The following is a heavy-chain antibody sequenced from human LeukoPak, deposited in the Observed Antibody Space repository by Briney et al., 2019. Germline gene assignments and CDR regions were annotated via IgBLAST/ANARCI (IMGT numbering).Heavy chain of an antibody. CDR1: GLSFTNAW. CDR3: STLDAVVLNYYYYAMDV. J-gene: IGHJ6*02. Sequence: GGSLRLSCVASGLSFTNAWMNWVRQAPGKGLEWVGRIKSKKDGGTADYAAPVKYRFTISRDDSKNTLYLQMNSLKIEDTAVYYCSTLDAVVLNYYYYAMDVWGRGTTVTVSS. CDR2: IKSKKDGGTA. V-gene: IGHV3-15*01. D-gene: IGHD3-10*01.